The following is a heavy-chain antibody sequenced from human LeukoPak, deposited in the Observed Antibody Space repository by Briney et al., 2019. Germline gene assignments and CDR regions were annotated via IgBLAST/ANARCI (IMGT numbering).Heavy chain of an antibody. D-gene: IGHD5-18*01. V-gene: IGHV4-34*01. Sequence: SETLSLTCAVYGGSFSGYYWSWIRQPPGKGLEWIGEINHSGSTNYNPSLKSRVTISVDTSKNQFSLKLSSVTAADTAVYYCXXXRFVFLDTAMVSASTPFDYWGQGTLVTVSS. CDR3: XXXRFVFLDTAMVSASTPFDY. CDR1: GGSFSGYY. CDR2: INHSGST. J-gene: IGHJ4*02.